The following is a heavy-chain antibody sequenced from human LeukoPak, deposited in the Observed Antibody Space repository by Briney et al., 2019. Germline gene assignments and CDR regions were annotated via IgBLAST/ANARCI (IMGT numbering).Heavy chain of an antibody. Sequence: SETLSLTCAVYGGSFSGHYWSWIRQPPGKGLEWIGEINHSKNTNYNPSLKSRVTISVDTSKNQFSLRLSSVTAADTGVYYCAGRRVTIFDEVIRSRRHSLDPRGQGTLATVSS. CDR2: INHSKNT. CDR3: AGRRVTIFDEVIRSRRHSLDP. D-gene: IGHD3-3*01. J-gene: IGHJ5*02. V-gene: IGHV4-34*01. CDR1: GGSFSGHY.